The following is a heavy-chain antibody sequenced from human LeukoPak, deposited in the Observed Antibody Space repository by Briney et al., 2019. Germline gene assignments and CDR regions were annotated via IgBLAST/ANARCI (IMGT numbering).Heavy chain of an antibody. Sequence: SETLSLTYTVSGGSTSNYYWSWIRQPPGKGLEWIGYIYYSGSTNYNPSLKSRVTISVDTSKNQFSLKLRSVTAADTAVYYCARDLRSFGYYYYMDVWGKGTTVTISS. CDR1: GGSTSNYY. D-gene: IGHD3-16*01. J-gene: IGHJ6*03. V-gene: IGHV4-59*01. CDR2: IYYSGST. CDR3: ARDLRSFGYYYYMDV.